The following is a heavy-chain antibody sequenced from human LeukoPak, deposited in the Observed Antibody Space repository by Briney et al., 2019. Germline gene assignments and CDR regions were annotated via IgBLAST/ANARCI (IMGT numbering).Heavy chain of an antibody. D-gene: IGHD1-7*01. CDR1: GFRFSDYS. J-gene: IGHJ4*02. CDR3: TRVNWNFPDDY. V-gene: IGHV3-21*01. CDR2: ISSRSSFI. Sequence: KPGGPLTLSCVASGFRFSDYSMNWVRQAPGKGLEWVSSISSRSSFIYYADSVKGRFTISRDNAKSSTYLQMNSPRDEDTAVYHWTRVNWNFPDDYWGQGTLVTVSS.